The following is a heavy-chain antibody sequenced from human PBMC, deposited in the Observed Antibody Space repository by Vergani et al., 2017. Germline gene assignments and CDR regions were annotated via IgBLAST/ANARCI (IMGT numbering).Heavy chain of an antibody. D-gene: IGHD5-24*01. Sequence: VQLVESAGGVVQPGGSLRLSCVASGFTFSSHAMSWVRQGHGQGLEWVSSIKNTGDSTHYADSVKGRFTISRDNSKNTLYLQMNSLRVEDTAIYYCGRGSDNYNWGQGTLVTVSS. CDR3: GRGSDNYN. V-gene: IGHV3-23*04. J-gene: IGHJ4*02. CDR2: IKNTGDST. CDR1: GFTFSSHA.